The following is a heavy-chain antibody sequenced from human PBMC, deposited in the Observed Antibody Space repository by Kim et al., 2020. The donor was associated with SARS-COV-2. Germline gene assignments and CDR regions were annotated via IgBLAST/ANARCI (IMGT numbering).Heavy chain of an antibody. CDR3: ARENALSYAFDI. D-gene: IGHD3-10*01. CDR2: IYYSGST. J-gene: IGHJ3*02. Sequence: SETLSLTCTVSGGSISSYYWSWIRQPPGKGLEWIGYIYYSGSTNYNPSLKSRVTISVDTSKNQLSLKLSSVTAADTAVYYCARENALSYAFDIWGQGTMVTVSS. V-gene: IGHV4-59*12. CDR1: GGSISSYY.